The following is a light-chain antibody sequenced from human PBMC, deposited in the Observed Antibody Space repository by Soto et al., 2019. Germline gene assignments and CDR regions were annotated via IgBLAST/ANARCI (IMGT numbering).Light chain of an antibody. V-gene: IGKV1-39*01. Sequence: DIQMTQSPSSLSASVGDRVTITCRASQSISSYLNGYQQKPGKAPKLMIYAASSLQSGVPSRFSGSGSGTDFTLTISSLQPEDFATYYCQQSYRTPNPVGQGTKLEIK. CDR1: QSISSY. CDR3: QQSYRTPNP. CDR2: AAS. J-gene: IGKJ2*01.